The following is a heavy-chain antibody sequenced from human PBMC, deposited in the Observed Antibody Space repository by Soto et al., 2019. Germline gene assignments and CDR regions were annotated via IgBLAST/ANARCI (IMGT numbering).Heavy chain of an antibody. J-gene: IGHJ5*02. V-gene: IGHV1-69*05. D-gene: IGHD1-20*01. CDR2: IIPIFGTA. CDR3: VKGYDWNPPCWFDP. CDR1: GGTFSSYA. Sequence: SVKVSCKASGGTFSSYAISWVRQAPGQGLEWMGGIIPIFGTANYAQKFQGRVTISRDNSKNTLLLQMSSLRAEDTAVYYCVKGYDWNPPCWFDPWGQGTLVTVSS.